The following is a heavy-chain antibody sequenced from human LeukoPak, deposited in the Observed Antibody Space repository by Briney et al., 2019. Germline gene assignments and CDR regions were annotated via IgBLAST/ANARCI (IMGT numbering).Heavy chain of an antibody. V-gene: IGHV4-61*01. J-gene: IGHJ5*02. D-gene: IGHD3-10*01. Sequence: SGTLSLTCTVSGGSVSSGSYYWRWIRQPPGKGLEWIGYIYYSGSTNYNPSLKSRVTISVDTSKNQFSLKLSSVTAADTAVYYCARDRGYWFDPWGQGTLVTVSS. CDR3: ARDRGYWFDP. CDR1: GGSVSSGSYY. CDR2: IYYSGST.